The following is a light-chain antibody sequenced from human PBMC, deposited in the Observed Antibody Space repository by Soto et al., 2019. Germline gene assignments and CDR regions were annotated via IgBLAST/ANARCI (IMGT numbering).Light chain of an antibody. CDR2: EVI. Sequence: QSVLTQPPSASGSPGQSVAISCTGTSSDVGGYNYVSWYQQHPGKAPKLMIYEVINRPSGVSDRFSGSKSGNTASLTISGLQSEDEADYYCNSYTTSNTFVFGSGTKVTVL. V-gene: IGLV2-8*01. CDR1: SSDVGGYNY. J-gene: IGLJ1*01. CDR3: NSYTTSNTFV.